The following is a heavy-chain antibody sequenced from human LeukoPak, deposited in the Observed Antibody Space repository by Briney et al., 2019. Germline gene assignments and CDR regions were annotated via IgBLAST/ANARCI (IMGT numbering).Heavy chain of an antibody. CDR2: IYYSGST. V-gene: IGHV4-61*08. CDR3: ARRYYYDSSGYEIDAFDI. Sequence: SQTLSLTCTVSGGSISSGGYYWSWIRQPPGKGLEWIGYIYYSGSTNYNPSLKSRVTISVDTSKNQFSLKLSSVTAADAAVYYCARRYYYDSSGYEIDAFDIWGQGTMVTVSS. J-gene: IGHJ3*02. CDR1: GGSISSGGYY. D-gene: IGHD3-22*01.